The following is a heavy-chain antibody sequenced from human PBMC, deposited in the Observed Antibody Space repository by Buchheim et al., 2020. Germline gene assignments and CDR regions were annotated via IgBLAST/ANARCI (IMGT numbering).Heavy chain of an antibody. CDR3: ARRGQQGLDY. CDR1: GFRFSNYW. Sequence: EVQLVQSGAEVKKPGESLKLSCKGSGFRFSNYWIGWVRQKSGKGLEWMGIIDPDDSDSRYSPSFQGQVTISVHKSISTAYPQWSSLKASDTAMYYCARRGQQGLDYWGQGTL. V-gene: IGHV5-51*01. D-gene: IGHD6-13*01. CDR2: IDPDDSDS. J-gene: IGHJ4*02.